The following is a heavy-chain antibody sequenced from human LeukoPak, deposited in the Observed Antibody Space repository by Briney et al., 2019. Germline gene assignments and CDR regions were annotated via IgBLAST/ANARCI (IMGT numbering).Heavy chain of an antibody. D-gene: IGHD1/OR15-1a*01. Sequence: GGSQRLSCAASGFKFSDHYIDWVRQAPGKWLDGVGRSRNKASSNTTAYAASVEGRFTLSRDVSESSLYLQMNSLRTEDTAVYYYGRIAINANNGMDVWGQGTTVTVSS. CDR1: GFKFSDHY. J-gene: IGHJ6*02. CDR2: SRNKASSNTT. CDR3: GRIAINANNGMDV. V-gene: IGHV3-72*01.